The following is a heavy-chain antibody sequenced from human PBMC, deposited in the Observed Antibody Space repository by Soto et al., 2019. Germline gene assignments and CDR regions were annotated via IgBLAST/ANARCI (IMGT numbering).Heavy chain of an antibody. CDR1: GGSISSYY. CDR2: IYYSGST. V-gene: IGHV4-59*01. CDR3: ARDLAVMVTPIYYYYYGMDV. D-gene: IGHD5-18*01. Sequence: SETLSLTCTVSGGSISSYYWSWIRQPPGKGLEWIGYIYYSGSTNYNPSLKSRVTISVDTSKNQFSLKLSSVTAADTAVYYCARDLAVMVTPIYYYYYGMDVWGQGTTVIVSS. J-gene: IGHJ6*02.